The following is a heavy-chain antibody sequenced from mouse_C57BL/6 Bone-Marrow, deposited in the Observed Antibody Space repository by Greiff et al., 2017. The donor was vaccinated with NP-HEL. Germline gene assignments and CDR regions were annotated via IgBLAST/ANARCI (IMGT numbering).Heavy chain of an antibody. CDR3: ARTTVVATPYYAMDY. V-gene: IGHV1-64*01. Sequence: VQLQQPGAELVKPGASVKLSCKASGYTFTSYWMHWVKQRPGQGLEWIGMIHPNSGSTNYNEKFKSKATLTVDKSSSTAYMQLSSLTSEDSAVYYCARTTVVATPYYAMDYWGQGTSVTVSS. D-gene: IGHD1-1*01. CDR1: GYTFTSYW. CDR2: IHPNSGST. J-gene: IGHJ4*01.